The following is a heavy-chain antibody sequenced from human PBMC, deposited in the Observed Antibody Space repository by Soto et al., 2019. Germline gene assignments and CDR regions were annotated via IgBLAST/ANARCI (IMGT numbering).Heavy chain of an antibody. CDR1: GFTLSSYG. Sequence: SLRLSCAASGFTLSSYGMHWVRQAPGKGLEWVAAISYDGRNKWYMDSPEGRFTVSRDNSESTVFLQVDSLRPEDTAMYFCAKDRAHLAVAAIAGGGGAFDAWGQGTMVTVSS. D-gene: IGHD6-19*01. J-gene: IGHJ3*01. CDR2: ISYDGRNK. V-gene: IGHV3-30*05. CDR3: AKDRAHLAVAAIAGGGGAFDA.